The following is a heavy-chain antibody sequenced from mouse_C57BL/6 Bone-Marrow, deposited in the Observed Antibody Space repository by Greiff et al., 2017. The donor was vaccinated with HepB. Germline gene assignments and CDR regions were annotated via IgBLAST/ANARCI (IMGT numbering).Heavy chain of an antibody. D-gene: IGHD2-12*01. Sequence: VQLQQSGAELVRPGASVTLSCKASGYTFTDYEMHWVKQTPVHGLEWIGAIDPETGGTAYNQKFKGKAILTADKSSSTAYMELRSLTSEDSAVYYCTRSYSNDGYFDVWGTGTTVTVSS. CDR1: GYTFTDYE. J-gene: IGHJ1*03. CDR3: TRSYSNDGYFDV. V-gene: IGHV1-15*01. CDR2: IDPETGGT.